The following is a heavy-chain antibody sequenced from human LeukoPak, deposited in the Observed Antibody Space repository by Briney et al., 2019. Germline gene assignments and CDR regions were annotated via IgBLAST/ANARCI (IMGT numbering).Heavy chain of an antibody. CDR2: ISDYNGNT. V-gene: IGHV1-18*04. CDR1: GYSFTSYG. CDR3: ARGREGSWYGYYFDY. D-gene: IGHD6-13*01. J-gene: IGHJ4*02. Sequence: ASVKVSCKASGYSFTSYGISWVRQAPGQGLEWMGWISDYNGNTNYAQKFQGRVTMTTDTSTTTAYMELRSLRSDDTAVYYCARGREGSWYGYYFDYWGQGTLVTVSS.